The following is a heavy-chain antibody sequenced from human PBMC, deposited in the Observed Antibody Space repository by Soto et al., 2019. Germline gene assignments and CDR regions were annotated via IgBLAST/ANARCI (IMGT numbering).Heavy chain of an antibody. CDR1: GFTFSSYG. Sequence: PGGSLRLSCAASGFTFSSYGMHWVRQAPGKGLEWVAVIWYDGSNKYYADSVKGRFTISRDNSKNTLYLQMNSLRAEDTAVYYCARSQYHDFWSGYYTGARFYYGMDVWGQGTTVTVSS. V-gene: IGHV3-33*01. J-gene: IGHJ6*02. CDR3: ARSQYHDFWSGYYTGARFYYGMDV. D-gene: IGHD3-3*01. CDR2: IWYDGSNK.